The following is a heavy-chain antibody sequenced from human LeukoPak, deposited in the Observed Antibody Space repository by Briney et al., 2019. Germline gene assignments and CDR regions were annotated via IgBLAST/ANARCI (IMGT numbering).Heavy chain of an antibody. CDR1: GGSISSGGYY. CDR3: ARSSSWIPVRYFDY. Sequence: PSETLSLTCTVSGGSISSGGYYWSWIRQHPGKGLEWIGYIYYSGSTNYNPSLKSRVTISVDTSKNQFSLKLSSVTAADTAVYYCARSSSWIPVRYFDYWGQGTLVTVSS. CDR2: IYYSGST. J-gene: IGHJ4*02. D-gene: IGHD6-13*01. V-gene: IGHV4-61*08.